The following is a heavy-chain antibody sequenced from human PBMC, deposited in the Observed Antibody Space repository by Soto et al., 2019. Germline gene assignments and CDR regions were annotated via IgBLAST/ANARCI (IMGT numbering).Heavy chain of an antibody. J-gene: IGHJ4*02. CDR2: IHHSGST. CDR3: ARDTGTYPYYFDS. D-gene: IGHD1-26*01. V-gene: IGHV4-30-4*01. Sequence: QVQLQESGPGLVKPSQTLSLTCTVSGGSISSGENFWNWIRQSPGKGLEWIGYIHHSGSTYSNPSLKSRLTISVDTSQNQIPLKLNSVTAADTAVYYCARDTGTYPYYFDSWGQGTLVTVSS. CDR1: GGSISSGENF.